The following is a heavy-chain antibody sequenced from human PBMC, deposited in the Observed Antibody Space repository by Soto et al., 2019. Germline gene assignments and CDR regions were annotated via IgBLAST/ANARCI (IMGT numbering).Heavy chain of an antibody. D-gene: IGHD3-22*01. CDR1: GFTFSSYG. CDR3: AKDIQGYYDSSGYYPFDY. CDR2: ISYDGSNK. V-gene: IGHV3-30*18. Sequence: GGSLRLSCAASGFTFSSYGMHWVRQAPGKGLEWVAVISYDGSNKYYADSVKGRFTISRDNSKNTLYLQMNSLRAEDTAVYYCAKDIQGYYDSSGYYPFDYWGQGT. J-gene: IGHJ4*02.